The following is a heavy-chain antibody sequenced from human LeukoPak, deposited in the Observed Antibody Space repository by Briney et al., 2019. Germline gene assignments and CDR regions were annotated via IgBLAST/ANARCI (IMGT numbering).Heavy chain of an antibody. V-gene: IGHV3-30*18. D-gene: IGHD4-17*01. J-gene: IGHJ4*02. CDR1: GFTFSSYG. CDR3: ANSNYANDYGFIDY. Sequence: GGSLRLSCAASGFTFSSYGMHWVRQAPGKGLEWVAVISYDGSNKYYADSVKGRFTISRDNSKNTLYLQMNSLRAEDTAVYYCANSNYANDYGFIDYWGQGTLVTVSS. CDR2: ISYDGSNK.